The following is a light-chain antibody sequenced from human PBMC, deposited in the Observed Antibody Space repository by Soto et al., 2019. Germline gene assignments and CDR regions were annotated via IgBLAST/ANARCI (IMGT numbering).Light chain of an antibody. CDR2: EVS. CDR1: SSDVGGYNY. V-gene: IGLV2-14*01. CDR3: STYTSSSTLV. J-gene: IGLJ1*01. Sequence: QSVLTQPASVSGSPVQSITISCTGTSSDVGGYNYVSWYQQHPGKAPKLMIYEVSNRPSGVSNRFSGSKSGTTASLTISRLQAEDVADYYCSTYTSSSTLVCGTGTKGPV.